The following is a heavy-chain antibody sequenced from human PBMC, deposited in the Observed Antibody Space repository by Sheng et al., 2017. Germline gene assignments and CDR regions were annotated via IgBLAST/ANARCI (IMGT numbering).Heavy chain of an antibody. CDR3: ARDAIGNRRIDAFVI. V-gene: IGHV4-61*09. Sequence: QVQLQESGPGFVKPSQTLSLTCTLSGDSINSGSYYWNWIRQPAGKGLEWVGHIFTSGTTNYNPSLKSRVTISVDTSKNQFSLNVSSVTAADTAVYYCARDAIGNRRIDAFVIWGQGTVVTVSS. D-gene: IGHD2-15*01. CDR1: GDSINSGSYY. J-gene: IGHJ3*02. CDR2: IFTSGTT.